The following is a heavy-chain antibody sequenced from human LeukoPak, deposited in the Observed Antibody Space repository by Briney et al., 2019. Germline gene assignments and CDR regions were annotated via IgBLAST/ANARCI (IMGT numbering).Heavy chain of an antibody. CDR2: ISGSGDNT. CDR3: AKGGGYSYGLRHLDY. D-gene: IGHD5-18*01. V-gene: IGHV3-23*01. J-gene: IGHJ4*02. CDR1: GFTFSSYA. Sequence: PGGSLRLSCAASGFTFSSYAMNRVRQAPGKGLEWISSISGSGDNTYYADSVKGRFTISRDNSKNTLYLQMNSLRAEDTAVYYCAKGGGYSYGLRHLDYWGQGTLVTVSS.